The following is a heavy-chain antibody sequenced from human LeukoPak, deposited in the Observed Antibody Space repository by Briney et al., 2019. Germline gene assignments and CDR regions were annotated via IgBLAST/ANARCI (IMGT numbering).Heavy chain of an antibody. D-gene: IGHD1-26*01. CDR1: SGSIISNNDY. CDR2: IYHSGST. V-gene: IGHV4-39*07. Sequence: SETLSLTCSVSSGSIISNNDYWGWIRQPPGKGLEWIGNIYHSGSTYYNPSLKSRVTISVDTSKNQFSLKLSSVTAADTAVYYCARVRQPVGATYYFDYWGQGTLVTVSS. J-gene: IGHJ4*02. CDR3: ARVRQPVGATYYFDY.